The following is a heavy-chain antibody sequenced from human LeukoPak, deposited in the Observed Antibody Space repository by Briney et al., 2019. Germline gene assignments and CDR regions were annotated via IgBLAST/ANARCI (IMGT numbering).Heavy chain of an antibody. CDR1: GYTFTSYD. Sequence: ASVKVSCKASGYTFTSYDINWVRQATGQGLEWMGWMNPNSGNTGYAQKFQGRVTMTRNTSISTAYMELSSLRSEDTAVYYCASVGSYDANIDYWGQGTLVTVSS. CDR3: ASVGSYDANIDY. CDR2: MNPNSGNT. V-gene: IGHV1-8*01. J-gene: IGHJ4*02. D-gene: IGHD1-26*01.